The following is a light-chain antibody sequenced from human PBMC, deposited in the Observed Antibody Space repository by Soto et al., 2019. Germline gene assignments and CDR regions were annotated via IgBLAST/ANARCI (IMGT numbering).Light chain of an antibody. CDR1: TSDVGSYDL. CDR3: CSYAGSGTFYV. Sequence: LTQPASVSGSPGQSITISCTGTTSDVGSYDLVSWYQQHPGKAPKLMIYEATKRPSGVSNRFSGSKSGNTASLTISGLQAEDDADYFCCSYAGSGTFYVFGTGTKV. J-gene: IGLJ1*01. V-gene: IGLV2-23*01. CDR2: EAT.